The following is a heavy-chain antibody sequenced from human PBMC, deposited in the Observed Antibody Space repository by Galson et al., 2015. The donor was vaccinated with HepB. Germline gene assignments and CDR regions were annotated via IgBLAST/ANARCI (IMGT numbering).Heavy chain of an antibody. D-gene: IGHD6-19*01. Sequence: SLRLSCAASGFTLSSYAIHWVRQAPGKGLEWETVISYDGRNQNYADSVMGRFTISRDNSKDTVYLQMSSLRADDTAVYYCARDSGYVSGWYAGRGGFDYWGQGTLVTVSS. CDR1: GFTLSSYA. CDR3: ARDSGYVSGWYAGRGGFDY. V-gene: IGHV3-30*03. J-gene: IGHJ4*02. CDR2: ISYDGRNQ.